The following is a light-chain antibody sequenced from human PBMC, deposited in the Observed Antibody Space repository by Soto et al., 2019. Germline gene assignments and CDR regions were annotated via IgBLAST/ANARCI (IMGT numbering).Light chain of an antibody. CDR2: EVT. V-gene: IGLV2-8*01. J-gene: IGLJ3*02. CDR1: SSDVGAYNY. Sequence: QSALTQPPSASGSPGQLVTISCTGTSSDVGAYNYVSWYQQHPGKAPKLIIYEVTKRPSGVPDRFSGSKSGNTASLTVSGLQAEDEADYYCNSYAGSKNFGVFGGGTKLTVL. CDR3: NSYAGSKNFGV.